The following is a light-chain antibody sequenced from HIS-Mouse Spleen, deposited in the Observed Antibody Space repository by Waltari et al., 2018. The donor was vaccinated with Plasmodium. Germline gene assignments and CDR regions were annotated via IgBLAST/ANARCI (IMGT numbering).Light chain of an antibody. CDR2: AAS. V-gene: IGKV1-39*01. CDR1: QSISSY. CDR3: QQSYSTWT. Sequence: DIQMHQSPSSLSASVGDSVTITCRASQSISSYLNWYQQKPGKAPNLLIYAASSLQSGVPSRFSGSGSGTDFTLTISSLQPEDFATYYCQQSYSTWTFGQGTKVEIK. J-gene: IGKJ1*01.